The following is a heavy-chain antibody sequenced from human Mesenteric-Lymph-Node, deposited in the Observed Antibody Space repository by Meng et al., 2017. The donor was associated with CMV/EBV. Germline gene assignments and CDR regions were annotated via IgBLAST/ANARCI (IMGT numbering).Heavy chain of an antibody. CDR1: GFTFSSYA. V-gene: IGHV3-23*05. Sequence: GESLKISCAASGFTFSSYAMNWVRQAPGKGLEWISVFYISCRSTYYADSVKGRFTISRDNSKNTLYLQMNSLRAEDTAVYYCARNGQWLVGTRKGQNRYYYYGMDVWGQGTTVTVSS. CDR3: ARNGQWLVGTRKGQNRYYYYGMDV. CDR2: FYISCRST. D-gene: IGHD6-19*01. J-gene: IGHJ6*02.